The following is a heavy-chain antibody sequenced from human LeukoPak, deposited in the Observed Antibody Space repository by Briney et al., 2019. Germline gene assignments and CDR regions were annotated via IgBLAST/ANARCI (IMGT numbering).Heavy chain of an antibody. Sequence: GGSLRLSCAAPGFTFSSYSMNWVRQAPGKGLEWVSSISSSSSYIYYADSVKGRFTISRDNAKNSLYLQMNSLRAEDTAVYYCARDPHDYIGPWGQGTLVTVSS. J-gene: IGHJ5*02. D-gene: IGHD4-11*01. V-gene: IGHV3-21*01. CDR1: GFTFSSYS. CDR2: ISSSSSYI. CDR3: ARDPHDYIGP.